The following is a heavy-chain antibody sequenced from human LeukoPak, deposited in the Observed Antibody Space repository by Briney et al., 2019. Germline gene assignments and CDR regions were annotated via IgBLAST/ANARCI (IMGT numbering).Heavy chain of an antibody. CDR1: GGCFSNYY. CDR2: ISHTGDIT. J-gene: IGHJ4*02. D-gene: IGHD1-1*01. CDR3: AGVPDITARPCDS. Sequence: PSETLSLTCAVYGGCFSNYYWTWIRQTPGRGLEWIGEISHTGDITNYNPSLKSRVTISVDSSKKQFSLKVTSVTAADTGVYYCAGVPDITARPCDSWGPGILVTVSS. V-gene: IGHV4-34*01.